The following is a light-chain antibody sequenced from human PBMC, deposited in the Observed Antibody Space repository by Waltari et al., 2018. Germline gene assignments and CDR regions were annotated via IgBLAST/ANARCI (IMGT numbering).Light chain of an antibody. CDR2: EVS. CDR3: CSYAGSSTYV. J-gene: IGLJ1*01. Sequence: QSALTQPASVSGSPGQSIIISCTGTSSDVGSYNLVPWYQQHPGKAPKLMIYEVSKRPSGVSNRFSGSKSGNTASLTISGLQAEDEADYYCCSYAGSSTYVFGTGTKVTVL. V-gene: IGLV2-23*02. CDR1: SSDVGSYNL.